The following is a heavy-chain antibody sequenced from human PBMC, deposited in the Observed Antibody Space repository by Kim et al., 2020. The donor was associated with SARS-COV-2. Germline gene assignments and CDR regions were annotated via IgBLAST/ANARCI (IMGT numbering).Heavy chain of an antibody. CDR3: ARERGVSSGCEIDY. D-gene: IGHD6-19*01. CDR1: GGSISSSSYY. J-gene: IGHJ4*01. V-gene: IGHV4-39*02. Sequence: SETLSLTCTVSGGSISSSSYYWGWIRQPPGKGLEWIGSIYYSGSTYYNPSLKSRVTISVDTSKNQFSLKLSSVTAADTAVYYCARERGVSSGCEIDYWG. CDR2: IYYSGST.